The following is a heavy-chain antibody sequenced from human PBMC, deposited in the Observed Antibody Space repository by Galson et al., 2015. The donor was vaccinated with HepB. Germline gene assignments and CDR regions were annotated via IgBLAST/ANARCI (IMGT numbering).Heavy chain of an antibody. Sequence: SVKVSCKVSGTTLTELSMHWVRQAPGKGLEWMGGFDPEYGETIYAQKFLARVTMTEDTSTDTAYMELSSLRSEDTAVYYCATRSSGYYWSRVEYFQHWGQGTLVTVSS. CDR1: GTTLTELS. D-gene: IGHD3-22*01. V-gene: IGHV1-24*01. CDR3: ATRSSGYYWSRVEYFQH. J-gene: IGHJ1*01. CDR2: FDPEYGET.